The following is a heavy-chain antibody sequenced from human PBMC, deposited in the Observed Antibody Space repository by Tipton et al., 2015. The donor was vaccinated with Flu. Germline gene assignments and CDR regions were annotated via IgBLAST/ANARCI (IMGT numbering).Heavy chain of an antibody. Sequence: TLSLTCTVSGGSISSSSYYWGWIRQPPGKGLEWSGSIYYSGSTYYNPSLKSRVTISVDTSKNQFSLKLSSVTAADTAVYYCARLGIAARRGTFDYWGQGTLVTVSS. CDR1: GGSISSSSYY. CDR2: IYYSGST. D-gene: IGHD6-13*01. CDR3: ARLGIAARRGTFDY. V-gene: IGHV4-39*07. J-gene: IGHJ4*02.